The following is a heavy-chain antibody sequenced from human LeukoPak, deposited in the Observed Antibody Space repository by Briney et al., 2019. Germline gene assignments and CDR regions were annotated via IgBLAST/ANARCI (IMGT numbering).Heavy chain of an antibody. V-gene: IGHV3-48*01. CDR2: ISSSSSTI. J-gene: IGHJ4*02. CDR3: ARDSATYYFDSSYFDY. D-gene: IGHD3-22*01. Sequence: PGGSLRLSCAASGFTFSRYSMNWVRQAPGKGLEWVSYISSSSSTIYYADSVKGRFTISRDNAKNSLYLQMNSLRVEDTAVYYCARDSATYYFDSSYFDYWGQGTLVTVSS. CDR1: GFTFSRYS.